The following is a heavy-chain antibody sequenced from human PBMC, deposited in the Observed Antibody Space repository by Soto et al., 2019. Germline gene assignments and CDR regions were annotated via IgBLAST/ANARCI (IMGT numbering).Heavy chain of an antibody. V-gene: IGHV3-23*01. J-gene: IGHJ3*02. D-gene: IGHD2-21*01. Sequence: GGSLRLSCAASGFTFSSYAMSWVRQAPGKGLEWVSAISGSGGSTYYADSVKGRFTISRDNAKNTLYLQMNSLRAEDTAVYYCARDLKAIFDAFDIWGQGTMVTVSS. CDR1: GFTFSSYA. CDR2: ISGSGGST. CDR3: ARDLKAIFDAFDI.